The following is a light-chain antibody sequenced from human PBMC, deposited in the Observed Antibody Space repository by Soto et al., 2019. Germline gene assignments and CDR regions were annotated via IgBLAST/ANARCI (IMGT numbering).Light chain of an antibody. CDR1: QRVLSTSNNKNY. J-gene: IGKJ3*01. Sequence: DIVMTQSPDSLAVSLGERATINCKSSQRVLSTSNNKNYLGWYQQKPGQPPKLLIYWASIRESGVPDRFSGSGSGTDFTLILCSLQAEDVAVYYGQQHYRTFPFTFGPGTKVEIK. CDR3: QQHYRTFPFT. CDR2: WAS. V-gene: IGKV4-1*01.